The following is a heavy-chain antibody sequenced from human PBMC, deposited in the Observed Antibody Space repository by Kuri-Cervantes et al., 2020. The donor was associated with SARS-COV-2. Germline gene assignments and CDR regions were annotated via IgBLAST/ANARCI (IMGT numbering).Heavy chain of an antibody. CDR3: ASELLWYFDL. CDR1: GFTVSSNY. V-gene: IGHV3-53*05. CDR2: IYSGGST. J-gene: IGHJ2*01. Sequence: GGSLRLFCAASGFTVSSNYMSWVRQAPGKGLEWVSVIYSGGSTYYADSVKGRFTISRDNSKNTLYLQMNSLRAEDTAVYYCASELLWYFDLWGPGTLVTVSS. D-gene: IGHD1-26*01.